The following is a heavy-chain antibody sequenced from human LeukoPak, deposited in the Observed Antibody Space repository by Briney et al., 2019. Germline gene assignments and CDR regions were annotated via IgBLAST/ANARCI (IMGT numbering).Heavy chain of an antibody. CDR3: IRDLGGRSGH. V-gene: IGHV3-74*01. J-gene: IGHJ4*02. CDR2: SNEDGSTT. CDR1: GFTFGSNW. D-gene: IGHD1-26*01. Sequence: PGGSLRLSCAASGFTFGSNWMHWVRQAPGKGLVWVSRSNEDGSTTNYADSVKGRFTISRDNAKSTLYLQMNSLTAEDTAVYYCIRDLGGRSGHWGQGTLVTVSS.